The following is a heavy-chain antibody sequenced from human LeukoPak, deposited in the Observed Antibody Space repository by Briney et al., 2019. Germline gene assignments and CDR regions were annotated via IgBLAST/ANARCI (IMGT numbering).Heavy chain of an antibody. CDR2: IYAGASDT. V-gene: IGHV5-51*01. D-gene: IGHD6-19*01. CDR1: GYSFPSYW. Sequence: GESLKISCKGSGYSFPSYWIAWVRQMPGKGLEWMGIIYAGASDTRYSPSFQGQVTISADKSINTAYLQWNSLKASDTAIYYCATGSGWDFDYWGQGTLVTLSS. J-gene: IGHJ4*02. CDR3: ATGSGWDFDY.